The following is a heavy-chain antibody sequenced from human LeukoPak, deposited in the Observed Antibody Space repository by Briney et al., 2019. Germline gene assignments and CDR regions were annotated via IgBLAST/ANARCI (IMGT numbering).Heavy chain of an antibody. CDR1: GGSICSYY. V-gene: IGHV4-59*01. CDR3: AGGAGSHEYYFDY. Sequence: PSETLSLTCTVSGGSICSYYWSWIRQPPGKGLEWIGYIYYSGSTNYNRSLKSRVTISVDTSKNQFSLKLSSVTAADTAVYYCAGGAGSHEYYFDYWGQGTLVTVSS. CDR2: IYYSGST. D-gene: IGHD3-10*01. J-gene: IGHJ4*02.